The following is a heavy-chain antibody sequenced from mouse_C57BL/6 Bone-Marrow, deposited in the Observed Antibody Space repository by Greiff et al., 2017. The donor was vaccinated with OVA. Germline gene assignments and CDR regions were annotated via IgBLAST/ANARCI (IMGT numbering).Heavy chain of an antibody. J-gene: IGHJ3*01. CDR3: ARRYYGSISFAY. D-gene: IGHD1-1*01. V-gene: IGHV1-18*01. CDR2: INPNNGGT. Sequence: VQLQQSGPELVKPGASVKIPCKASGYTFTDYNMDWVKQSHGKSLEWIGDINPNNGGTIYNQKFKGKATLTVDKSSSTAYMELRSLTSEDTAVYYCARRYYGSISFAYWGQGTLVTVSA. CDR1: GYTFTDYN.